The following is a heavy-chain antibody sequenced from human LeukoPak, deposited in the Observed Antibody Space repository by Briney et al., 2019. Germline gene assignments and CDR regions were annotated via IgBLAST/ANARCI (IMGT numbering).Heavy chain of an antibody. Sequence: PGGSLGLSCAVSGFTVSNNYMTWVRQAPGKGLEWVSLINSDNTTYYIDSVKGRFTISRDNPKNTLYLQMNSLRAEDTAVYYCARDRDLGVTASSWGQGTLVTVSS. V-gene: IGHV3-53*01. CDR1: GFTVSNNY. CDR2: INSDNTT. J-gene: IGHJ5*02. D-gene: IGHD2-21*02. CDR3: ARDRDLGVTASS.